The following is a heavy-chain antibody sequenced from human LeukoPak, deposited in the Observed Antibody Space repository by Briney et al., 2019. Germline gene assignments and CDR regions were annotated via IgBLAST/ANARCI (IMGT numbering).Heavy chain of an antibody. CDR3: ARGYYDFWSGLMYYFDY. Sequence: GGSLGLSCAASGFTFGSYWMTWVRQAPGKGLEWVANIKQDGSEKYYVDSVKGRFTISRDNAKNSLYLQMNSLRAEDTAVYYCARGYYDFWSGLMYYFDYWGQGTLVTVSS. CDR2: IKQDGSEK. D-gene: IGHD3-3*01. V-gene: IGHV3-7*01. CDR1: GFTFGSYW. J-gene: IGHJ4*02.